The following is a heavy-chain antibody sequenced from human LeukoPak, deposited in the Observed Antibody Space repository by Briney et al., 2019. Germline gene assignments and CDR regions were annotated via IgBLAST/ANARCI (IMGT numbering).Heavy chain of an antibody. J-gene: IGHJ4*02. D-gene: IGHD2-15*01. CDR1: GFIFSSYS. V-gene: IGHV3-21*01. Sequence: GGSLRLPCAASGFIFSSYSMNWVRQAPGKGLEWVSSISSGSSYMYYADSVKGRFTISRDNAKNSLYLQMNSLRAEDTAVYYCARDPAGYFDYWGQGTLVTVSS. CDR2: ISSGSSYM. CDR3: ARDPAGYFDY.